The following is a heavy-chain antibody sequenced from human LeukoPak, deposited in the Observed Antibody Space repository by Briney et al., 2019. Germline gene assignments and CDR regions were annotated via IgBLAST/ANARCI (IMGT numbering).Heavy chain of an antibody. CDR2: IYPSGNT. CDR1: RGSTSTYY. V-gene: IGHV4-4*07. Sequence: SETLSLTCTVSRGSTSTYYWSWIRQPAGKGLEWIGRIYPSGNTNFNPSLMSRVTMSIDASKNQLSLKLSSVTAADTAVYYCARPIRSRDNNWFDPWGQGTLVIVSS. J-gene: IGHJ5*02. CDR3: ARPIRSRDNNWFDP. D-gene: IGHD3-10*01.